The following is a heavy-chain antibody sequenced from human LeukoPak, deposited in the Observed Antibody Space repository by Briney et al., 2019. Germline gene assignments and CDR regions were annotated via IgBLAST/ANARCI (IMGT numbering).Heavy chain of an antibody. V-gene: IGHV3-48*03. CDR3: ARDLDYYGSGSH. D-gene: IGHD3-10*01. Sequence: GGSLRLSCAASGFTFSSYEMSWVRQAPGKGLEWVSYISSSGSTIYYADSVKGRFTISRDNAKNSLYLQMNSLRAEDTAVYYCARDLDYYGSGSHWGQGTLVTVSS. CDR2: ISSSGSTI. CDR1: GFTFSSYE. J-gene: IGHJ4*02.